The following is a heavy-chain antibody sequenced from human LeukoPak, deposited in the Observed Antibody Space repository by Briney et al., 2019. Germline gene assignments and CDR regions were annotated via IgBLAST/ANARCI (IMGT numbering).Heavy chain of an antibody. CDR3: ARVPVGYCSGGSCYSDHRNNWFDP. V-gene: IGHV3-7*01. Sequence: GGSLRLSCAASGFTFSSYWMSWVRQAPGKGLEGVANIKQDGSEKYYVDSVKGRFTISRDNAKNSLYLQMNSLRAEDTAVYYCARVPVGYCSGGSCYSDHRNNWFDPWGQGTLVTVSS. CDR1: GFTFSSYW. J-gene: IGHJ5*02. D-gene: IGHD2-15*01. CDR2: IKQDGSEK.